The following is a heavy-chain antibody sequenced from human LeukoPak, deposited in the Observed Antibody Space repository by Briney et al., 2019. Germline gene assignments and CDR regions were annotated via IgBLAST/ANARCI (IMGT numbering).Heavy chain of an antibody. CDR1: GGSISSYY. V-gene: IGHV4-34*01. Sequence: SETLSLTCTVSGGSISSYYWSWIRQPPGKGLEWIGEINHSGSTNYNPSLKSRVTISVDTSKNQFSLKLSSVTAADTAVYYCARGIAARPALDYWGQGTLVTVSS. CDR2: INHSGST. D-gene: IGHD6-6*01. J-gene: IGHJ4*02. CDR3: ARGIAARPALDY.